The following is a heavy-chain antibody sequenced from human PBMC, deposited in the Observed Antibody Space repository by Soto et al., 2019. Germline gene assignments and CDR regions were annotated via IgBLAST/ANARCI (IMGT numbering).Heavy chain of an antibody. D-gene: IGHD2-21*02. J-gene: IGHJ4*01. V-gene: IGHV4-61*01. CDR2: IYYNGIT. Sequence: SETLALTGTVSGGSVSSGSYYWSWILQPPGKGLEWIGYIYYNGITNYNPSLKSRFTLSADTSKNQFSLKLNSVTAADPAVYSCARGGAYCGGDCSPHYLHYCGHGTLVTVSS. CDR3: ARGGAYCGGDCSPHYLHY. CDR1: GGSVSSGSYY.